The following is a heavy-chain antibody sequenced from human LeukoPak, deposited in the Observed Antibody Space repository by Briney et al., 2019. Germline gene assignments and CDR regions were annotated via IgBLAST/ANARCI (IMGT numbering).Heavy chain of an antibody. CDR3: ARHAMVAAPIDY. Sequence: TSETLSLTCIVSGGSISSRGYYWGWIRQPPGKGLEWIGSMYHSGNTYYNPSLKSRVIISVDTSKNQFSLKLSSVTAADPAVYYCARHAMVAAPIDYWGQGTLVTVSS. V-gene: IGHV4-39*01. D-gene: IGHD2-15*01. J-gene: IGHJ4*02. CDR2: MYHSGNT. CDR1: GGSISSRGYY.